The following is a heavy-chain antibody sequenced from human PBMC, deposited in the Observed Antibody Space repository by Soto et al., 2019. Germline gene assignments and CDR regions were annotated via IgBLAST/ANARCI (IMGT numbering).Heavy chain of an antibody. V-gene: IGHV1-3*01. Sequence: ASVKVSCKASGYTFTSYAMHWVRQAPGQRLEWMGWINVGNGNTKYSQKFQGRVTITRDTSASTAYMELRSLRSDDTAVYYCARERRRGAAAGTGWFDPWGQGTLVTVSS. D-gene: IGHD6-13*01. CDR3: ARERRRGAAAGTGWFDP. CDR1: GYTFTSYA. J-gene: IGHJ5*02. CDR2: INVGNGNT.